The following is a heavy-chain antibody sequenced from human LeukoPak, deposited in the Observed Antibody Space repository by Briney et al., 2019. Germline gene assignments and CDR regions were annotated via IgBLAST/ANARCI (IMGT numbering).Heavy chain of an antibody. CDR2: ISDSGDST. D-gene: IGHD7-27*01. V-gene: IGHV3-23*01. CDR1: GFTLRNYA. Sequence: GRSLRLSRAASGFTLRNYAMGWVRQAPRKRLEWVSSISDSGDSTYYADPVKGRFTISRDNSRNTLFLQMNSLRAEDTAVYYCANPWGSAYCYFELWGRGTLVTVSS. CDR3: ANPWGSAYCYFEL. J-gene: IGHJ2*01.